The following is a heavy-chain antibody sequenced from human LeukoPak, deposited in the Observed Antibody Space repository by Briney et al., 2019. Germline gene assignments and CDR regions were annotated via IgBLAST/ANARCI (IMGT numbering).Heavy chain of an antibody. Sequence: SVKVYCKASGGTFSSYAISWVRQAPGQGLEWMGGTIPIFGTANYAQKFQGRVTITTDESTSTAYMELSSLRSEDTAVYYCAGWGGYSSSRGPFDYWGQGTLVTVSS. CDR2: TIPIFGTA. CDR1: GGTFSSYA. CDR3: AGWGGYSSSRGPFDY. V-gene: IGHV1-69*05. J-gene: IGHJ4*02. D-gene: IGHD6-13*01.